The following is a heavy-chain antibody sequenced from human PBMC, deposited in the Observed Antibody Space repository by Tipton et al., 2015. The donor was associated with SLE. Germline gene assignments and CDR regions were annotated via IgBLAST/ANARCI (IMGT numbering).Heavy chain of an antibody. CDR2: IKPDGSEK. CDR1: GFTFSSYW. Sequence: SLRLSCAASGFTFSSYWMSWVRQAPGKGLEWVAAIKPDGSEKYFVDSVKGRLTISRDNAKSSLYLQMNNLRAEDTAVYYCGVIYWGQGTLVIVSS. J-gene: IGHJ4*02. V-gene: IGHV3-7*01. CDR3: GVIY. D-gene: IGHD2-21*01.